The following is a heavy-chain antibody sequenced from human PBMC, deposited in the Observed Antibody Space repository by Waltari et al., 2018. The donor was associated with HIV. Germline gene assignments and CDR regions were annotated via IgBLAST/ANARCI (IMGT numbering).Heavy chain of an antibody. Sequence: QVQLQQWGAGLLKPSETLSLTCAVYGGSFSGYYWSWIRQPPGKGLEWIGEINHRGSTNYTPSLKSRVTISVDTSKNQFSLMLSSVTAADTGVYYCARGQDYDFWSGYYYDYWGQGTLVTVSS. CDR2: INHRGST. D-gene: IGHD3-3*01. CDR1: GGSFSGYY. V-gene: IGHV4-34*01. J-gene: IGHJ4*02. CDR3: ARGQDYDFWSGYYYDY.